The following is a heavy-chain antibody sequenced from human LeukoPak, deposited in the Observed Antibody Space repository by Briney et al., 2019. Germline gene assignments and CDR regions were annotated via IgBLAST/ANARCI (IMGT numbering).Heavy chain of an antibody. CDR2: ISSSSSYI. D-gene: IGHD4-23*01. V-gene: IGHV3-21*01. CDR1: GFIFSSYS. CDR3: AREYGGFDY. J-gene: IGHJ4*02. Sequence: GGSLRLSCAAPGFIFSSYSMNWVRQAPGKGLEWVSSISSSSSYIDYADSVKGRFTISRGNAKNSLYLQMNSLRAEDTAVYYCAREYGGFDYWGQGTLVTVSS.